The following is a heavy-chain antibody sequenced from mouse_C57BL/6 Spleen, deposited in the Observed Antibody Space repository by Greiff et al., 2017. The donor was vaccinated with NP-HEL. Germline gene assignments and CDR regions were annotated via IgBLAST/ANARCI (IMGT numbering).Heavy chain of an antibody. J-gene: IGHJ2*01. CDR3: ARHPYYGSSYGYFDY. Sequence: EVQLVESGGDLVKPGGSLKLSCAASGFTFSSYGMSWVRQTPDKRLEWVATISSGGSYTYYPDSVKGRFTISRDNAKNTLYLQMSSLKSEDTAMYYCARHPYYGSSYGYFDYWGQGTTLTVSS. D-gene: IGHD1-1*01. CDR2: ISSGGSYT. CDR1: GFTFSSYG. V-gene: IGHV5-6*01.